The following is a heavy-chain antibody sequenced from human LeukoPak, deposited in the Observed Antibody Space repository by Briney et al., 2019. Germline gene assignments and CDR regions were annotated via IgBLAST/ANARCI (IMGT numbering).Heavy chain of an antibody. J-gene: IGHJ4*02. CDR1: GYTFTGYY. CDR2: INPNSGGT. Sequence: ASVKVSCKASGYTFTGYYMHWVRQAPGQGLEWMGWINPNSGGTNYAQKFQGWVTMTRDTSISTAYMELSRLRSEDTAVYYCARAPILRYFDSLDYWGQGTLVTVSS. V-gene: IGHV1-2*04. D-gene: IGHD3-9*01. CDR3: ARAPILRYFDSLDY.